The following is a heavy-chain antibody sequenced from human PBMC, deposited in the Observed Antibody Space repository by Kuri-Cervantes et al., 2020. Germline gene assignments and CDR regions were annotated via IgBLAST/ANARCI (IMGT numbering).Heavy chain of an antibody. V-gene: IGHV1-69*05. Sequence: SVKVSCKASGGTFSSYAISWVRQAPGQGLEWMGGIIPIFGTANYAQKFQGRVTITTDESTSTAYMELSSLRAEDTAIYYCARDYYNSGWYPNSNYMDVWGKGTTVTVSS. CDR1: GGTFSSYA. J-gene: IGHJ6*03. CDR2: IIPIFGTA. CDR3: ARDYYNSGWYPNSNYMDV. D-gene: IGHD6-19*01.